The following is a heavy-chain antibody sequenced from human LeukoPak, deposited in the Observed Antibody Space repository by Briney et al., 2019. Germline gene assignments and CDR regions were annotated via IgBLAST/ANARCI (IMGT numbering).Heavy chain of an antibody. CDR1: GGSITSGHW. CDR2: IYHSGST. CDR3: TSSRGRLYGVDV. Sequence: SGTLSLTCAVSGGSITSGHWWTWVRQPPGKGLEWIGEIYHSGSTTYNPSLMSRVTISVDKSTKQFSLNLTSVTAADTAVYYCTSSRGRLYGVDVWGQGTTVIVSS. V-gene: IGHV4-4*02. D-gene: IGHD2-15*01. J-gene: IGHJ6*02.